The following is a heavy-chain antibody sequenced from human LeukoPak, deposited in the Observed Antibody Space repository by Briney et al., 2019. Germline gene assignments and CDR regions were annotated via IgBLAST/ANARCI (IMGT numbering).Heavy chain of an antibody. J-gene: IGHJ4*02. Sequence: PGGSLRLSCAASGFTFSNSGMHWVRQAPGKGLEWVAIIWDDGGSKYYADSVKGRFTISRDNSKNTLYLQMHSLRAEDTAVYYCARDLEGVGATQGFDYWGQGTLVTVSS. V-gene: IGHV3-33*01. CDR1: GFTFSNSG. D-gene: IGHD1-26*01. CDR2: IWDDGGSK. CDR3: ARDLEGVGATQGFDY.